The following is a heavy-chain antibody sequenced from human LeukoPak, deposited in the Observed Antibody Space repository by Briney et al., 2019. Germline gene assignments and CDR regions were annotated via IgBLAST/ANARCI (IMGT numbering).Heavy chain of an antibody. CDR3: TGWLQLEYFDY. D-gene: IGHD5-24*01. J-gene: IGHJ4*02. CDR1: GFTFSGSA. Sequence: GGSLRLSCAASGFTFSGSAMHWVRQASGKGLEWVGRIRSKANSYATAYAASAKGRFTISRDDSKNTAYLQMNSLNTEDTAVYYCTGWLQLEYFDYWGQGTLVTVSS. CDR2: IRSKANSYAT. V-gene: IGHV3-73*01.